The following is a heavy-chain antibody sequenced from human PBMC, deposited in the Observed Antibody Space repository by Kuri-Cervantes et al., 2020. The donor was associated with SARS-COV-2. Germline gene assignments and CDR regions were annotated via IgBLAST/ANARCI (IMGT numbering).Heavy chain of an antibody. Sequence: LRLSCAVSGGSISSGGYSWSWIRQPPGKGLEWIGYIYHSGSTYYNPSPESRVTISVDRSKNQFSLKLSSVTAADTAVYYCARASYSVDCFDYWGQGTLVTVSS. J-gene: IGHJ4*02. D-gene: IGHD2-21*01. CDR1: GGSISSGGYS. V-gene: IGHV4-30-2*01. CDR2: IYHSGST. CDR3: ARASYSVDCFDY.